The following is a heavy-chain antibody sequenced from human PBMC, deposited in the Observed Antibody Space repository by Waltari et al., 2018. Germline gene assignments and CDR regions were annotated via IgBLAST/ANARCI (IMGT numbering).Heavy chain of an antibody. D-gene: IGHD6-13*01. CDR2: ISSSSSII. Sequence: EVQLVESGGGLVQPGGSLRLSCAASGFTFSRYIMTWVRQAPGKGLEWVSYISSSSSIIYYADSVKGRFTISRDNAKNSLYLQMNSLRAEDTAVYYCARATGSGYSLGYWGQGTLVTVSS. CDR3: ARATGSGYSLGY. CDR1: GFTFSRYI. J-gene: IGHJ4*02. V-gene: IGHV3-48*01.